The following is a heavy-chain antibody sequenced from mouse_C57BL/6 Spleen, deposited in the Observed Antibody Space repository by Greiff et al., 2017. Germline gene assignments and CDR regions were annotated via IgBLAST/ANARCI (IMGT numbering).Heavy chain of an antibody. V-gene: IGHV1-15*01. CDR3: TRRLRGYFDY. J-gene: IGHJ2*01. D-gene: IGHD2-2*01. Sequence: QVQLQQSGAELVRPGASVTLSCKASGYTFTDYEMHWVKQTPVHGLEWIGAIDPETGGTAYNQKFKGKAILTADKSSSTAYMELLSLTSEDSAVYYCTRRLRGYFDYWGQGTTHTVAS. CDR2: IDPETGGT. CDR1: GYTFTDYE.